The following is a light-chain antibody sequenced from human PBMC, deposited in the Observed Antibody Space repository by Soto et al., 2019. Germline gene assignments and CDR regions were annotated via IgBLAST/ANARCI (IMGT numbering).Light chain of an antibody. J-gene: IGKJ1*01. CDR1: QSISSW. CDR2: KAS. V-gene: IGKV1-5*03. CDR3: QQYNSYSWT. Sequence: IHMTQSPSTLSASVLDIVTITCLASQSISSWLAWYQQKPGKAPKLLIYKASSLESGVPSRFSGSGSGTEFTLTISSLQPDDFATYYCQQYNSYSWTFGQGTKVDI.